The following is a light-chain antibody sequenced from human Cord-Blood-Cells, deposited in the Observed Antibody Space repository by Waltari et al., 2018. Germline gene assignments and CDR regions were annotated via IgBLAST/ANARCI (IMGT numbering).Light chain of an antibody. J-gene: IGLJ1*01. CDR2: DVS. Sequence: QSALTQPASVSGSPGQSITISCTGTSSDVGGYNYVPWYQQHPSKAPKLMIYDVSNRPSGVSNRFSGSKSGHTASLTISGLQAEDEADYYGSSYTSSSTGVFGTGTKVTVL. CDR1: SSDVGGYNY. CDR3: SSYTSSSTGV. V-gene: IGLV2-14*03.